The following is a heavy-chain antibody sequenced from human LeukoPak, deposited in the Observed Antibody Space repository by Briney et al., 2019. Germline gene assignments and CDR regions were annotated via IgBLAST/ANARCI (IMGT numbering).Heavy chain of an antibody. V-gene: IGHV3-30*04. J-gene: IGHJ5*02. CDR3: AKAALGATKFNWFDP. CDR1: GFTFSSYA. CDR2: ISYDGSNK. Sequence: GGSLRLSCAASGFTFSSYAMHWVRQAPGKGLEWVALISYDGSNKYYADSVKGRFTISRDNSKNTLYLQMNSLRAEDTAVYYCAKAALGATKFNWFDPWGQGTLVTVSS. D-gene: IGHD1-26*01.